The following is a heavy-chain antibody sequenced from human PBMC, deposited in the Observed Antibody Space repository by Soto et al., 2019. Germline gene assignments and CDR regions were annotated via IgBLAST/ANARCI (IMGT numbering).Heavy chain of an antibody. CDR1: GFTFGSYA. CDR3: AKGTTGITGLDS. Sequence: EVQLLESGGGLVQPGGSLRLSCAASGFTFGSYAINWVRQAPGKGLEWVSAIGGGGRDTYYADSVKGRFTISRDNSKNSLDLVINSMRAADTAVYYCAKGTTGITGLDSWGQGNLVTVSS. CDR2: IGGGGRDT. J-gene: IGHJ4*02. D-gene: IGHD1-1*01. V-gene: IGHV3-23*01.